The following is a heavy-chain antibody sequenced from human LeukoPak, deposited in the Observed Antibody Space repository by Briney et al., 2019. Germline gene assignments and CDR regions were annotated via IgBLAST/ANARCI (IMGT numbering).Heavy chain of an antibody. V-gene: IGHV4-38-2*02. D-gene: IGHD3-10*01. J-gene: IGHJ4*02. Sequence: PSETLSLTCTVSGYSISSGYYWGWIRQPPGKGLEWIGSIYHSGRTFYNPSLKSRVTISVDTSKNRFSLKLSSVTAADTAVYYCARRVRGVRFTYFDYWGQGTLVTVSS. CDR2: IYHSGRT. CDR1: GYSISSGYY. CDR3: ARRVRGVRFTYFDY.